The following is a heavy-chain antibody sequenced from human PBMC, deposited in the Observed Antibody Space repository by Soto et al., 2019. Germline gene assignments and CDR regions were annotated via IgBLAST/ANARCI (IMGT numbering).Heavy chain of an antibody. CDR2: ISWNSGSI. D-gene: IGHD5-12*01. Sequence: PGGSLRLSCAASGFTFADYAMHWVRQAPGKGLEWVSGISWNSGSIGYADSVKGRFTISRDNAKNSLYLQMNSLRAEDTALYYCAKGRRDGYNWARYYLDYWGQGTLVTVSS. CDR3: AKGRRDGYNWARYYLDY. J-gene: IGHJ4*02. CDR1: GFTFADYA. V-gene: IGHV3-9*01.